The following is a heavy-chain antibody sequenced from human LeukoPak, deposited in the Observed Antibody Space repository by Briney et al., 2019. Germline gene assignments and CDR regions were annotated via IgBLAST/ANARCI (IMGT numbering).Heavy chain of an antibody. Sequence: PGGSLRLSCAASGFTFSSYSMNWVRQAPGKGLEWVSSISSSSYIYYADSVKGRFTISRDNAKNSLYLQMNSLRAEDTAVYYCARVGATGGELDYWGQGTLVTVSS. CDR3: ARVGATGGELDY. D-gene: IGHD1-26*01. CDR1: GFTFSSYS. J-gene: IGHJ4*02. CDR2: ISSSSYI. V-gene: IGHV3-21*01.